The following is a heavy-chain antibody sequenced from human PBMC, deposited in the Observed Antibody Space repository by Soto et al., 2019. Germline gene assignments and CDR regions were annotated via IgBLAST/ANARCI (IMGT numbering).Heavy chain of an antibody. D-gene: IGHD4-17*01. J-gene: IGHJ3*02. Sequence: ASVKVSCKVSGYTLTELSMHWVRQAPGKGHEWKGGFDPEDDETNYAQKVKGKDTMTEDTSTDTANMKLNRLKYEDKAVYYCTRGLYGPIMTTVTGGDAFDILGQGTMVTVSS. CDR2: FDPEDDET. CDR1: GYTLTELS. V-gene: IGHV1-24*01. CDR3: TRGLYGPIMTTVTGGDAFDI.